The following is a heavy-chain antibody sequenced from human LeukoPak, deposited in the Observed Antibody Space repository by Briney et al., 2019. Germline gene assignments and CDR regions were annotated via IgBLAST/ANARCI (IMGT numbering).Heavy chain of an antibody. CDR2: ISAYNGNT. CDR1: GYTFTSYG. CDR3: ARVALHRYYYGSGSYLDY. D-gene: IGHD3-10*01. J-gene: IGHJ4*02. Sequence: ASVKVSCKASGYTFTSYGISWVRQAPGQGLEWMGWISAYNGNTNYAQKLQGRVTMTTDTSTSTAYMELRSLRSDDTAVYYCARVALHRYYYGSGSYLDYWGQGTLVTVSS. V-gene: IGHV1-18*01.